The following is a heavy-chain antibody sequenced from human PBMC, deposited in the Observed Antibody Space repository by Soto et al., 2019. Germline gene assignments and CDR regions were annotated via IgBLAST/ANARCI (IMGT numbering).Heavy chain of an antibody. D-gene: IGHD3-10*01. J-gene: IGHJ6*03. CDR1: GGSISSYY. Sequence: PSETLSLTCTVSGGSISSYYWSWILQPPWKGLEWIGYIYYSGSTNYNPSLKSRVTISVDTSKNQFSLKLSSVTAADTAVYYCARHANYYGSGSYPSYYYYYYMDVWGKGTTVTVSS. V-gene: IGHV4-59*08. CDR2: IYYSGST. CDR3: ARHANYYGSGSYPSYYYYYYMDV.